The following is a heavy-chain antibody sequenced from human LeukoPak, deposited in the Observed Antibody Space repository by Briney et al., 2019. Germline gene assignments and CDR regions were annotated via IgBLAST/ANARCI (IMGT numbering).Heavy chain of an antibody. D-gene: IGHD2-21*01. CDR1: GFTFSSYA. V-gene: IGHV3-30*04. CDR3: ARGCDKNDAFDI. J-gene: IGHJ3*02. CDR2: ISYDGINK. Sequence: GRSLRLSCAASGFTFSSYAMHWVRQAPGKGLEWVAIISYDGINKYYADSVKGRFTISRDNAKKSMYLQTNSLRAEDTAVYYCARGCDKNDAFDIWGQGTMVTVSS.